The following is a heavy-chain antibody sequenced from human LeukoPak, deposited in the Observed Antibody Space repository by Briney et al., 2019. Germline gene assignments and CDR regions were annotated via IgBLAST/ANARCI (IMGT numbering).Heavy chain of an antibody. J-gene: IGHJ4*02. D-gene: IGHD3-22*01. CDR2: ITGDGGRT. Sequence: VGSLRLSCAASGFTFDDYAMHWVRQAPGKGLEWVSFITGDGGRTYYADSVKGRFTISRDNSKKSLYLQMSRLRTEDTALYFCAKDRDTSGYTHWGQGTLVSVSS. V-gene: IGHV3-43*02. CDR3: AKDRDTSGYTH. CDR1: GFTFDDYA.